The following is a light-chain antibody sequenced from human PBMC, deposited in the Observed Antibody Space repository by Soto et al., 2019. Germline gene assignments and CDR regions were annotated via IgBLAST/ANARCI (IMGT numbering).Light chain of an antibody. CDR1: SSDVGGYNY. CDR2: DVS. Sequence: QSALTQPRSVSGSPRQSVTISCTGTSSDVGGYNYVSWYQQYPGKAPKLMIYDVSQRPSGVPDRFSGSKSGNTASLTISGLQAEDEADYFCCSYAGSYSVVFGGGTKLTVL. J-gene: IGLJ2*01. V-gene: IGLV2-11*01. CDR3: CSYAGSYSVV.